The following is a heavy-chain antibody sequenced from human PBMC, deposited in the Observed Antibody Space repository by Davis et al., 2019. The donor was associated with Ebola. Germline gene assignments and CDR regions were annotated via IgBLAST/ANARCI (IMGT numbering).Heavy chain of an antibody. CDR1: GFTFSSYA. J-gene: IGHJ4*02. CDR2: IYSGGST. D-gene: IGHD5-12*01. CDR3: ARDPPQSGGYV. Sequence: GESLKISCAASGFTFSSYAMSWVRQDPGKGLEWVSVIYSGGSTYYADSVKGRFTISRHSSENTVFLQMNSLRPDDTAVYYCARDPPQSGGYVWGQGTLVTVSS. V-gene: IGHV3-53*04.